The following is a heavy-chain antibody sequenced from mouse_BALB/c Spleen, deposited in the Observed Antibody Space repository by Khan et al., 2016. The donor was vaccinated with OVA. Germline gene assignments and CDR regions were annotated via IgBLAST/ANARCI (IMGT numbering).Heavy chain of an antibody. J-gene: IGHJ3*01. CDR2: INSDGCYT. D-gene: IGHD1-3*01. CDR1: GFTFSAYG. V-gene: IGHV5-6*01. CDR3: ASHVSGYFAY. Sequence: EVELVESGGDLVRPGGSLKLSCAASGFTFSAYGMSWVRQSPDKRLEWVATINSDGCYTYYPDSLKGRFIISRDNAKNTLYLQMRSLTSEDTAMYYCASHVSGYFAYWGQGTLVTVSA.